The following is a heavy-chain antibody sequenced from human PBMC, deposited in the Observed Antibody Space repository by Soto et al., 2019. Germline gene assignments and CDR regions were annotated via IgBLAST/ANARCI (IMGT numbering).Heavy chain of an antibody. Sequence: PSETLSLTCAVYGGSFSGYYWSWIRQPPGKGLEWIGEINHSGSTNYNPSLKSRVTISVDTSKNQFSLKVSSVTAADTAVYYCARSVGATGDYFDYWGQGTLVTDSS. D-gene: IGHD1-26*01. CDR2: INHSGST. J-gene: IGHJ4*02. V-gene: IGHV4-34*01. CDR1: GGSFSGYY. CDR3: ARSVGATGDYFDY.